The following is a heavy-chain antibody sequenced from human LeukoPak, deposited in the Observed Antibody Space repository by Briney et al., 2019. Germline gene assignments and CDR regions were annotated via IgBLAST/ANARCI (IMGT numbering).Heavy chain of an antibody. CDR3: ARDLYYFDSSGYYASDL. CDR1: GFTFSDYW. CDR2: IKQDGSEK. V-gene: IGHV3-7*01. Sequence: PGGSLRLSCAASGFTFSDYWMSWVRQAPGKWLEWVANIKQDGSEKHYVDSLRGRFTISRDNAKNSLDLQMNSLRAEDTAVYFCARDLYYFDSSGYYASDLWGQGTLVTVSS. J-gene: IGHJ5*02. D-gene: IGHD3-22*01.